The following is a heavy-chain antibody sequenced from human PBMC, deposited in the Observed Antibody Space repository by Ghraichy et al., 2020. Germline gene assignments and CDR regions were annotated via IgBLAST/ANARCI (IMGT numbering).Heavy chain of an antibody. CDR3: ARYRYSSGWYEDYYYYYMDV. CDR1: GFTFSSYW. CDR2: IKQDGSEK. J-gene: IGHJ6*03. Sequence: GGSLRLSCAASGFTFSSYWMSWVRQAPGKGLEWVANIKQDGSEKYYVDSVKGRFTISRDNAKNSLYLQMNSLRAEDTAVYYCARYRYSSGWYEDYYYYYMDVWGKGTTVTVSS. D-gene: IGHD6-19*01. V-gene: IGHV3-7*03.